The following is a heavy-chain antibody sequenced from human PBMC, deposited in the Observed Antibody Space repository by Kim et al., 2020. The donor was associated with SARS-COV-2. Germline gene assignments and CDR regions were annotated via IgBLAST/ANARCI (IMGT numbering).Heavy chain of an antibody. V-gene: IGHV3-30*02. D-gene: IGHD6-13*01. CDR3: AKDLEGWYSSSWYGAFDI. J-gene: IGHJ3*02. Sequence: KDRFTISKNNSKNTLYLQMNSLRAEDTAVYYCAKDLEGWYSSSWYGAFDIWGQGTMVTVSS.